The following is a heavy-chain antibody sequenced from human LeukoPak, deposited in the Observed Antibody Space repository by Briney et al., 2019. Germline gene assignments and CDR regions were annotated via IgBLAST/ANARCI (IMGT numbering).Heavy chain of an antibody. D-gene: IGHD2-2*01. V-gene: IGHV3-21*05. J-gene: IGHJ4*02. CDR1: GFTFSLYA. Sequence: GGSLRLSCAASGFTFSLYAMNWVRQAPGKGLEWVSYINDESSDIHYAGSVRGRFTISRDDARQTLYLQLSSLRVEDTAVYYCARDTFQPGLIDSWGQGTLVTVTS. CDR3: ARDTFQPGLIDS. CDR2: INDESSDI.